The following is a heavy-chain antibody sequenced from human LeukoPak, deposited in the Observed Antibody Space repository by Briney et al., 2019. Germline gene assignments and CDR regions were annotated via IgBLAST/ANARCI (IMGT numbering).Heavy chain of an antibody. D-gene: IGHD3-10*01. J-gene: IGHJ4*02. CDR1: GFTFSNYG. Sequence: GSLKPSCVASGFTFSNYGQHWVRQAPGQRVEVVAGISYDGSNKYYADSVKGRFTISRDNYENRLFLQMNSLRAEDLAMYFCAKDLNRISMVRGVDNWGQGTLVTVSS. CDR2: ISYDGSNK. V-gene: IGHV3-30*18. CDR3: AKDLNRISMVRGVDN.